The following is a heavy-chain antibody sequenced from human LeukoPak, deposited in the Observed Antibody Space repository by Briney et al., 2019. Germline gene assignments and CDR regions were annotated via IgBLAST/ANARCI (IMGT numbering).Heavy chain of an antibody. J-gene: IGHJ4*02. CDR2: INHSGST. D-gene: IGHD1-26*01. CDR3: GGGSYTYYFDY. V-gene: IGHV4-39*07. Sequence: PSETLSLTCTVSGGSISSSSYYWSWIRQPPGKGLEWIGEINHSGSTNYNPSLKSRVTISVDTSKNQSSLKLSSVTAADTAVYYCGGGSYTYYFDYWGQGTLVTVSS. CDR1: GGSISSSSYY.